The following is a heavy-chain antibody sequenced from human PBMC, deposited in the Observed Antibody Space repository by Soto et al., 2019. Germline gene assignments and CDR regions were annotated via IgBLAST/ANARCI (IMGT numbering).Heavy chain of an antibody. J-gene: IGHJ6*02. CDR2: INHSGST. CDR3: ARGGARIAARLGSIFHYYYGMDV. CDR1: GGSFSGYY. V-gene: IGHV4-34*01. D-gene: IGHD6-6*01. Sequence: SETLSLTCAVYGGSFSGYYWSWIRQPPWKGLEWIGEINHSGSTNYNPSLKSRVTISVDTSKNQFSVKLSSVPAADTAVYYCARGGARIAARLGSIFHYYYGMDVWGQGTTVTVSS.